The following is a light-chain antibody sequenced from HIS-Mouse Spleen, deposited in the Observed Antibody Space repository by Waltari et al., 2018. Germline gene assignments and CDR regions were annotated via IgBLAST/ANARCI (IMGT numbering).Light chain of an antibody. CDR3: SSYTSSSTYV. V-gene: IGLV2-14*01. CDR2: EVS. CDR1: SSDVGGYNY. J-gene: IGLJ1*01. Sequence: QSALTQPASVSGSPGQSITISCTGTSSDVGGYNYVSWYQQHPGKAPKLMIYEVSNRPSGVPTRFSGSKSGNTASLTISVLQAEDEADYYCSSYTSSSTYVFGTGTKVTVL.